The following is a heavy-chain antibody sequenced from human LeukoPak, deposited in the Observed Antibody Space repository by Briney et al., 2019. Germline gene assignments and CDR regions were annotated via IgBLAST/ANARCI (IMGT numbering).Heavy chain of an antibody. J-gene: IGHJ3*02. CDR1: GGSISSSSYY. Sequence: SETLSLTCTVSGGSISSSSYYWSWIRQPPGKGLEWIGSIYYSGSTYYNPSLKSRVTISVDTSKNQFSLKLSSVTAADTAVYYCARTLFVVVVADAFDIWGQGTMVTVSS. CDR3: ARTLFVVVVADAFDI. V-gene: IGHV4-39*01. CDR2: IYYSGST. D-gene: IGHD2-15*01.